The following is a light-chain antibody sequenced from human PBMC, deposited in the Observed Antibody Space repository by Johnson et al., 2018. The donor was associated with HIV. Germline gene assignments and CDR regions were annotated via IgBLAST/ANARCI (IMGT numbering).Light chain of an antibody. CDR1: SSNIGNNY. J-gene: IGLJ1*01. CDR3: ATWDSSLSAGRV. Sequence: QSVLTQPPSVSAAPGQKVTISCSGSSSNIGNNYVSWYQQLPGTAPKLLIYDNNKRPSGIPDRFSGSKSGTSATLRITGLQTGDEADYYCATWDSSLSAGRVFGTGTKVTVL. V-gene: IGLV1-51*01. CDR2: DNN.